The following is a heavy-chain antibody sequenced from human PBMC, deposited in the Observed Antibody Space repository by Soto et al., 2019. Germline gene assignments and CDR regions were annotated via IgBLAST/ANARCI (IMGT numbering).Heavy chain of an antibody. CDR3: ARDDIPGRAVAIYGMDV. CDR2: IWYDGSNK. J-gene: IGHJ6*02. D-gene: IGHD6-19*01. Sequence: GGSLRLSCAASEFTFSNYVMHWVRQSPGKGLEWVAVIWYDGSNKYYADSVKGRFTISRDNSKNTLYLQMNSLRAEDTAVYYCARDDIPGRAVAIYGMDVWGQGTTVTVSS. CDR1: EFTFSNYV. V-gene: IGHV3-33*01.